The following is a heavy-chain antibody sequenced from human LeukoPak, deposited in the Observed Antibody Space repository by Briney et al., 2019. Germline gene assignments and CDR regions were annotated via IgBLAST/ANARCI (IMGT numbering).Heavy chain of an antibody. CDR3: ARVFDDYYDSSADPPLWFDP. CDR2: DYYSGSP. V-gene: IGHV4-59*07. J-gene: IGHJ5*02. D-gene: IGHD3-22*01. CDR1: GGSISSYF. Sequence: SDTLSLTCTVSGGSISSYFWSWIRQPPGMGLECIGYDYYSGSPNYNPSLKSRVTISVDTSKKQFSLRLRSVTAADTAVYYCARVFDDYYDSSADPPLWFDPWGQGTLVTVSS.